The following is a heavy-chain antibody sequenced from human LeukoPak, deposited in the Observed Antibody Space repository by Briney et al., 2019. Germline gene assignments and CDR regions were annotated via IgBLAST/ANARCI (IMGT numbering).Heavy chain of an antibody. CDR3: ARNPGYSSSWYKGAFDI. Sequence: SETLSLTCTVSGGSISSGDYYWSWIRQPPGKGLEWIGYIYYSGGTYYNPSLKSRVTISVDTSKNQFSLNLSSVTAADTAVYYCARNPGYSSSWYKGAFDIWGQGTMVTVSS. D-gene: IGHD6-13*01. V-gene: IGHV4-30-4*02. CDR1: GGSISSGDYY. J-gene: IGHJ3*02. CDR2: IYYSGGT.